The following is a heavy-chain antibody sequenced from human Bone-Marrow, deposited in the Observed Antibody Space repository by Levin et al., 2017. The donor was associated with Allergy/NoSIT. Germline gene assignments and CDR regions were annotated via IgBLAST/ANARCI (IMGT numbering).Heavy chain of an antibody. J-gene: IGHJ6*03. CDR1: GFTFSSYS. CDR3: ARERGWSSGWYHSYYMDV. V-gene: IGHV3-21*01. D-gene: IGHD6-19*01. Sequence: GESLKISCAASGFTFSSYSMNWVRQAPGKGLEWVSSISSSSSYIYYADSVKGRFTISRDNAKNSLYLQMNSLRAEDTAVYYCARERGWSSGWYHSYYMDVWGKGTTVTVSS. CDR2: ISSSSSYI.